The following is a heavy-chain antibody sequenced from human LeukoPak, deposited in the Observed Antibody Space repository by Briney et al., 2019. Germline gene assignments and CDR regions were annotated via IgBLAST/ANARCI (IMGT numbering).Heavy chain of an antibody. CDR3: ARAAGYNYGYSFDY. J-gene: IGHJ4*02. V-gene: IGHV4-34*01. CDR2: INHSGST. CDR1: GGSFSGYY. Sequence: SETLSLTCAVYGGSFSGYYWSWIRQPPGEGLEWIGEINHSGSTNYNPSLKSRVTISVDSSKNQFSLKLSSVTAADTAVYFCARAAGYNYGYSFDYWGQGTLVTVSS. D-gene: IGHD5-18*01.